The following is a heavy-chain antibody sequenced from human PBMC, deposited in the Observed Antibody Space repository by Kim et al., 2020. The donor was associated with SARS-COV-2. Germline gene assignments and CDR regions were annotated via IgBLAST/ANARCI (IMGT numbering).Heavy chain of an antibody. D-gene: IGHD1-7*01. J-gene: IGHJ4*02. V-gene: IGHV3-74*01. Sequence: GTTSYADSVKDRFIISRDNAKNTLYLQMNSLRAEDTAVYYCASQPELGYWGQGTLVIVSS. CDR2: GTT. CDR3: ASQPELGY.